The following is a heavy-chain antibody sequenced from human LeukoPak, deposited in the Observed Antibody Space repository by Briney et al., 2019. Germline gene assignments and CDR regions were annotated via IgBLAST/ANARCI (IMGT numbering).Heavy chain of an antibody. Sequence: GGSLRLSCAASGFTFSSYEMNWVRQAPGEGLEWVSYISSSGSTIYCADSVKGRFTISRDNAKNSLYLQMNSLRAEDTAVYYCAREEDGYDSSGYFCDWGQGTLVTVSS. CDR1: GFTFSSYE. CDR3: AREEDGYDSSGYFCD. V-gene: IGHV3-48*03. CDR2: ISSSGSTI. D-gene: IGHD3-22*01. J-gene: IGHJ4*02.